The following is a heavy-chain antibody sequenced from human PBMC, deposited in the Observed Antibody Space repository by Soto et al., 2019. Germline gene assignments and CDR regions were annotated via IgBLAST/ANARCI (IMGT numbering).Heavy chain of an antibody. CDR1: GGSISSSSYY. V-gene: IGHV4-39*01. CDR2: IYYSGST. J-gene: IGHJ6*03. CDR3: ARLGDYYYYMDV. D-gene: IGHD3-16*01. Sequence: SETLSLTCTVSGGSISSSSYYWGWIRQPPGKGLEWIGSIYYSGSTYYNPSLKGRVTISVDTSKNQFSLKLSSVTAADTAVYYCARLGDYYYYMDVWGKGTTVTVSS.